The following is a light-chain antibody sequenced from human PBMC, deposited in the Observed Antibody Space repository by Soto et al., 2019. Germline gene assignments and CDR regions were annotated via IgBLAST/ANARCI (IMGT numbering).Light chain of an antibody. J-gene: IGKJ2*01. Sequence: DIVMTQSPLSLPVTPGEPASISCRSSQNLLHSNGYNFLDWYLQKPGQPPQLLIYLGSNRASGVPDRFSGSGSGTDFTLKISRVEAEDVGVYYCMQALQTPYIFGQGTKLEIK. CDR3: MQALQTPYI. CDR1: QNLLHSNGYNF. V-gene: IGKV2-28*01. CDR2: LGS.